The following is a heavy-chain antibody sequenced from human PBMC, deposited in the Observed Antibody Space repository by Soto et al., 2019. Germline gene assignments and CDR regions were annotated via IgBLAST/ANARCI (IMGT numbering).Heavy chain of an antibody. CDR1: GFTVSSNY. CDR3: ARDRGSSSWYYYYYGMDV. V-gene: IGHV3-53*01. CDR2: IYSGGST. Sequence: GGSLRLSCAACGFTVSSNYMSWVRQAPGKGLEWVSVIYSGGSTYYADSVKGRFTISRDNSKNTLYLQMNSLRAEDTAVYYCARDRGSSSWYYYYYGMDVWGQGTTVTVSS. J-gene: IGHJ6*02. D-gene: IGHD6-13*01.